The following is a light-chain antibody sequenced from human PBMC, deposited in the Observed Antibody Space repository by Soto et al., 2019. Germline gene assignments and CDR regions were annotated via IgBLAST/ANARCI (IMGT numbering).Light chain of an antibody. CDR2: EGS. CDR3: CSYAGSSTFVV. Sequence: QSALTQPASVSGSPGQSITISCTGTSSDVGSYNLVSWYQQHPGKAPKLMIYEGSKRPSGVSNRFSGSKSGNTASLTISGLQVEDEADYYCCSYAGSSTFVVFGGGTNLTVL. V-gene: IGLV2-23*03. J-gene: IGLJ2*01. CDR1: SSDVGSYNL.